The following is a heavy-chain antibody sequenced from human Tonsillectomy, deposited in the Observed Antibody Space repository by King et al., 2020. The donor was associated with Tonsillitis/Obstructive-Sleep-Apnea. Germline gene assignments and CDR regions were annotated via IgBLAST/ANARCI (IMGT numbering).Heavy chain of an antibody. CDR2: INPNSGAA. CDR3: ARDGNNDPTPFFDY. J-gene: IGHJ4*02. D-gene: IGHD1-1*01. V-gene: IGHV1-2*06. CDR1: GYTFTGYF. Sequence: VQLVESGAEVKKPGASVTVSCRASGYTFTGYFIHWVRQAPGHGLEWMGQINPNSGAAKYAQKFQGRVTMTRDTSISTASMELSRLTSYDTAVYYCARDGNNDPTPFFDYWGQGTLVTASS.